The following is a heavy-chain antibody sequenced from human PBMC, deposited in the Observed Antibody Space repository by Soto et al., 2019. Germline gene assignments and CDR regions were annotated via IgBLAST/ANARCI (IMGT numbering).Heavy chain of an antibody. D-gene: IGHD3-10*02. CDR1: GYSLTSYY. J-gene: IGHJ4*02. CDR3: ARSYVTSRPIDF. CDR2: TNPSDGTT. V-gene: IGHV1-46*01. Sequence: ASVKVSCKASGYSLTSYYMHWVRQAPGQGLEWMGITNPSDGTTNYAQKFQGRVTMTSDTSTSTVYMEMSSLRSEDTAMYYCARSYVTSRPIDFWGQGTLVTVSS.